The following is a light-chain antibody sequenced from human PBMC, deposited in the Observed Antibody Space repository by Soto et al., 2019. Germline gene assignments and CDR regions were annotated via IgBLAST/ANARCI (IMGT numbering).Light chain of an antibody. CDR3: HQRRQWPLT. CDR1: QSVSSSY. V-gene: IGKV3D-20*02. CDR2: TAS. Sequence: IVLTQSPRTLSLSPWERATLSCRASQSVSSSYLAWYQQKPGQAPRLLIFTASSRATGIPDRFSGSGSGTDFTLTISSLESEDFAVYYCHQRRQWPLTFGGGTKVDIK. J-gene: IGKJ4*01.